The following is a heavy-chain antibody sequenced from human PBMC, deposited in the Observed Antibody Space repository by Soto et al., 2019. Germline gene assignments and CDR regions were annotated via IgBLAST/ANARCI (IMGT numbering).Heavy chain of an antibody. CDR3: AKDSRNVLLWFGESHFFDI. V-gene: IGHV3-23*01. D-gene: IGHD3-10*01. Sequence: GGSLRLSCAASGFTFSSYAMSWVRQAPGKGLEWVSAISGSGGSTYYADSVKGRFTISRDNSKNTLYLQMNSLRAEDTAVYYCAKDSRNVLLWFGESHFFDIRGQGTMVTVSS. J-gene: IGHJ3*02. CDR1: GFTFSSYA. CDR2: ISGSGGST.